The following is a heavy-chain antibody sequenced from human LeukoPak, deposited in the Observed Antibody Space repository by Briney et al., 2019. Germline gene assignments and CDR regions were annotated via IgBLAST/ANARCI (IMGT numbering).Heavy chain of an antibody. Sequence: ASVKVSCKASGYTVTSYYMHWVRQAPGRGLEWMGILNPSGGSSSYAQKFQGRATLTRATSTSTVYMELSSLRSEDTAVYYCARDGAHDYWGQGTLVTVSS. CDR2: LNPSGGSS. D-gene: IGHD3-16*01. V-gene: IGHV1-46*01. CDR3: ARDGAHDY. CDR1: GYTVTSYY. J-gene: IGHJ4*02.